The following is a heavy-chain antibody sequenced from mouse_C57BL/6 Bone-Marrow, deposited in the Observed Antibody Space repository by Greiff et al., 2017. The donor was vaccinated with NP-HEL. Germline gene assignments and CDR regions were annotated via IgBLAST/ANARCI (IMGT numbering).Heavy chain of an antibody. CDR3: ARYDYGYAMDY. CDR2: ISSGGSYT. CDR1: GFTFSSYG. J-gene: IGHJ4*01. V-gene: IGHV5-6*01. D-gene: IGHD2-4*01. Sequence: EVQLVESGGDLVKPGGSLKLSCAASGFTFSSYGMSWVRQTPDKRLEWVATISSGGSYTYYPDSVKGRFPISRDNAKNTLYLQMSSLKSEDTAMYYCARYDYGYAMDYWGQGTSVTVSS.